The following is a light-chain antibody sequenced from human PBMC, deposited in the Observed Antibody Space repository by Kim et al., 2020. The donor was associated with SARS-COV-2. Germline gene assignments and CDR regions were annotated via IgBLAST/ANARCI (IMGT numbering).Light chain of an antibody. CDR2: DAS. CDR1: QSVSSN. J-gene: IGKJ2*01. CDR3: QQYNNWPYT. V-gene: IGKV3-15*01. Sequence: EIVMTQSPATLSVSPGERATLSCRASQSVSSNLAWYQQKPGQAPRLLIYDASTRATGFPARFSGSGSGTEFTLTINSLQSEDFAVYYCQQYNNWPYTFGQGTKLEIK.